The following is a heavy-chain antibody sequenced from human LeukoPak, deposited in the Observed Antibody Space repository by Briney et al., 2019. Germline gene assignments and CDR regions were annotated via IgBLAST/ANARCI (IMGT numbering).Heavy chain of an antibody. V-gene: IGHV3-30*04. D-gene: IGHD2-2*01. CDR2: ISYDGSNR. CDR1: GFILSNYA. Sequence: PERSLRLSCAASGFILSNYAIHWVRQAPGKGLEWVAVISYDGSNRYYADSVKGRFTISRDISKNTLYLQMNSLRAEDTAVYYCARGYCSSISCYVDYWGQGTLVTVSS. CDR3: ARGYCSSISCYVDY. J-gene: IGHJ4*02.